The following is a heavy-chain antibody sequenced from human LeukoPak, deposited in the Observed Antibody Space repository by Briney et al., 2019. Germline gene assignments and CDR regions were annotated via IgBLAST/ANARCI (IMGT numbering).Heavy chain of an antibody. CDR1: GFTFSSYS. Sequence: PGGSLRLSCAASGFTFSSYSMNWVRQAPGKGLKWVSSISSSSSYIYYADSVKGRFTISRDNAKNSLYLQMNSLRAEDTAVYYCASLLRGVPPYWGQGTLVTVSS. CDR2: ISSSSSYI. D-gene: IGHD3-10*01. J-gene: IGHJ4*02. V-gene: IGHV3-21*01. CDR3: ASLLRGVPPY.